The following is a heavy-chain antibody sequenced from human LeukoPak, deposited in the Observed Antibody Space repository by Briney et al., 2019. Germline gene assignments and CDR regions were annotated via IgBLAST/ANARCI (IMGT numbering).Heavy chain of an antibody. D-gene: IGHD2-2*02. V-gene: IGHV4-30-4*08. J-gene: IGHJ6*03. CDR2: IYYSGST. CDR3: ARVRCSSTSCYIGYYHYYYMDV. CDR1: GGSISSGDYY. Sequence: SETLSLTCTVSGGSISSGDYYWSWIRQPPGKGLEWIGYIYYSGSTYYNPSLKSRVTISVDTSKNQFSLKLSSVTAADTAVYYCARVRCSSTSCYIGYYHYYYMDVWGKGTTVTVSS.